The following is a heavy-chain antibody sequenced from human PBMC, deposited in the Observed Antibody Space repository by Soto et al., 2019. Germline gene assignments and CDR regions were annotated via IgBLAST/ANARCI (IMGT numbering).Heavy chain of an antibody. CDR2: IYYSGST. CDR1: GGSISSYY. J-gene: IGHJ4*02. D-gene: IGHD3-22*01. Sequence: PSETLSLTCTVSGGSISSYYWSWIRQPPGKGLEWIGYIYYSGSTNYNPSLKSRVTISVDTSKNQFSLKLSSVTAADTAVYYCARGRTTYYYDSSGFGNYFDYWGQGTLVTVSS. V-gene: IGHV4-59*01. CDR3: ARGRTTYYYDSSGFGNYFDY.